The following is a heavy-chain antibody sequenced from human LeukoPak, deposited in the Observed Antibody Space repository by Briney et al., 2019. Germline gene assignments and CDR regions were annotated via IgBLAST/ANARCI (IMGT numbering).Heavy chain of an antibody. CDR3: ARGNFGYHSSWSFDP. CDR1: GFTVTSNY. D-gene: IGHD6-13*01. Sequence: GGSLRLSCAASGFTVTSNYMTWVRQAPGKGLEWVSVIYSGGGTNYADSVKGRFTISRDNSKNTLYLQMTSLRAEDTALYYCARGNFGYHSSWSFDPWGQGTLVTVSS. CDR2: IYSGGGT. J-gene: IGHJ5*02. V-gene: IGHV3-66*01.